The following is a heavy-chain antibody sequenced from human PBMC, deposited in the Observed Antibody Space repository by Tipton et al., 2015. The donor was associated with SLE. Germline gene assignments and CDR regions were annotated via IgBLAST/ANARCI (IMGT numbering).Heavy chain of an antibody. J-gene: IGHJ3*02. D-gene: IGHD1-7*01. Sequence: TLSLTCTVSGGSFSGYYWSWIRQPPGKGLEWIGEINHSGSTNYNPSLKSRVTISVDTSKNQFSLKLSSVTAADTAVYYCARGGITGTTLGAFDIWGQGTMVTVSS. CDR3: ARGGITGTTLGAFDI. V-gene: IGHV4-34*01. CDR2: INHSGST. CDR1: GGSFSGYY.